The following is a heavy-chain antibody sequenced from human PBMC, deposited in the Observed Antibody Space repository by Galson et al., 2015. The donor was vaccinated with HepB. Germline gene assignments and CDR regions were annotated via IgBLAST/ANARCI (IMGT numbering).Heavy chain of an antibody. V-gene: IGHV3-33*01. Sequence: SLRLSCAASGFAFSDFGIHWVRQAPGKGLEWVALIWADGSTQHYADSVRGRLRISRDNSKNTVYLQMNSLRADDTAVYYCAREAHIAVAAFDSWGPGTLVTVSS. D-gene: IGHD2-21*01. CDR3: AREAHIAVAAFDS. CDR2: IWADGSTQ. J-gene: IGHJ4*02. CDR1: GFAFSDFG.